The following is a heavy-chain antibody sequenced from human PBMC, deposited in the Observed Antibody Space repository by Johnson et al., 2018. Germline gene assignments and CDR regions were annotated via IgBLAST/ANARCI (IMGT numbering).Heavy chain of an antibody. V-gene: IGHV3-49*05. J-gene: IGHJ3*02. CDR1: GFTFGDYA. Sequence: EVQLVESGGGLVKPGRSLRLSCTASGFTFGDYAMSWFRQAPGKGLEWVGFIRSQAYGGTTEYAASVKGRFTISRDDSKSIAYLQMNSLKTEDTAVYYCTSDVLRFLEWSRTAFDIWGQGTMVTVSS. CDR2: IRSQAYGGTT. D-gene: IGHD3-3*01. CDR3: TSDVLRFLEWSRTAFDI.